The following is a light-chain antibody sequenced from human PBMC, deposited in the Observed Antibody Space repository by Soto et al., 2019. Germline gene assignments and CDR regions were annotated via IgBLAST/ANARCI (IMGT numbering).Light chain of an antibody. V-gene: IGLV2-11*01. CDR3: CSYAGSFTWV. CDR1: SNNVGGYEY. J-gene: IGLJ3*02. Sequence: QSALTQSRSVSGSPGQSVAISCTGTSNNVGGYEYVSWYQQHPGKAPKLIIFDVSKRPSGVPDRFSGSKSGNTASLAISGLQAEDEADYYCCSYAGSFTWVFGGGTKVTVL. CDR2: DVS.